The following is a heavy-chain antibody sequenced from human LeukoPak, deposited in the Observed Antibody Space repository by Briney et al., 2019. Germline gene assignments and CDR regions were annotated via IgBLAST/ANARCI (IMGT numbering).Heavy chain of an antibody. CDR3: ATVRGRGATRGAFDS. V-gene: IGHV1-24*01. CDR2: FDPEDGET. J-gene: IGHJ3*02. D-gene: IGHD1-26*01. Sequence: GASVKVSCKVSGYTLTELSMHWVRQAPGQGLEWMGGFDPEDGETIYAQKFQGRVTMTEDTSTDTACMELSSLRSEDTAVYYCATVRGRGATRGAFDSWGQGTMVTVSS. CDR1: GYTLTELS.